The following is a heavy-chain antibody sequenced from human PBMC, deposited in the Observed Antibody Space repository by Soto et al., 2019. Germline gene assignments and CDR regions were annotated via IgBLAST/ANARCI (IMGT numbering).Heavy chain of an antibody. J-gene: IGHJ6*02. CDR3: ASIGDFWSGYSRFYYYGMDV. CDR1: GFTFSSYA. V-gene: IGHV3-30-3*01. Sequence: LRLSCAASGFTFSSYAMHWVRQAPGKGLEWVAVISYDGSNKYYADSVKGRFTISRDNSKNTLYLQMNSLRAEDTAVYYCASIGDFWSGYSRFYYYGMDVWGQGTTVTVSS. D-gene: IGHD3-3*01. CDR2: ISYDGSNK.